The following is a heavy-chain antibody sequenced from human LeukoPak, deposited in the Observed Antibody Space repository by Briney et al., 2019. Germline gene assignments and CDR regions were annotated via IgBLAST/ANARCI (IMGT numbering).Heavy chain of an antibody. CDR1: GGSISSYY. V-gene: IGHV4-59*01. CDR3: ARAMVRGVIPYYYYGMDV. Sequence: IPSETLSLTCTVSGGSISSYYWSWIRQPPGKGLEWIGYIYYSGSTNYNPSLKSRVTISVDTSKNQFSLKLSSVTAADTAVYYCARAMVRGVIPYYYYGMDVWGKGTTVTVSS. CDR2: IYYSGST. D-gene: IGHD3-10*01. J-gene: IGHJ6*04.